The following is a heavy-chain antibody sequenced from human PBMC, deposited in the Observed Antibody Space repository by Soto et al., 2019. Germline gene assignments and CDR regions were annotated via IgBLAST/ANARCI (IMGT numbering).Heavy chain of an antibody. D-gene: IGHD3-3*01. Sequence: NAAGYTCIDFGSAWVSKITGKGLEYVGIIYPGDSDTRYSPPLQGQVTISADTSISTAYLQWSSLKASDSGMYYCARRLKDDSGFWPYYSALDVWGRGTTVTV. CDR3: ARRLKDDSGFWPYYSALDV. CDR2: IYPGDSDT. V-gene: IGHV5-51*01. J-gene: IGHJ6*02. CDR1: GYTCIDFG.